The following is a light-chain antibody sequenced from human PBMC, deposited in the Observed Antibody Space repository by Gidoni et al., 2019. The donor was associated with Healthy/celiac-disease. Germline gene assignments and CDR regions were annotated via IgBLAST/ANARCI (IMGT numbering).Light chain of an antibody. CDR2: AAC. J-gene: IGKJ4*01. Sequence: IKFTQSRSFLSASVDDRVTIPCRVSHCISSYLHWCQQTTGKDPKLLIYAACTLQSGVPSRFSGSGSVTEFTLTTSSLQFEDFATYYCQQLLTFGGGTKVEIK. V-gene: IGKV1-9*01. CDR3: QQLLT. CDR1: HCISSY.